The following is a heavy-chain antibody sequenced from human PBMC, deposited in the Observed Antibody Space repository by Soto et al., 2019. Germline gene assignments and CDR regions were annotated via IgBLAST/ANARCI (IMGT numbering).Heavy chain of an antibody. CDR3: ARVGATTGKTSNDY. CDR1: GYTFDDYG. Sequence: QIQRVQSGAEVKKPGASVKVSCKASGYTFDDYGISWVRQAPGQGLEWMGWISAYNGNTDYAQTVQGRVTMTTDTSTSTAYMELRSLRSDDTAVYYCARVGATTGKTSNDYWGQGTLVTVSS. D-gene: IGHD1-26*01. CDR2: ISAYNGNT. V-gene: IGHV1-18*01. J-gene: IGHJ4*02.